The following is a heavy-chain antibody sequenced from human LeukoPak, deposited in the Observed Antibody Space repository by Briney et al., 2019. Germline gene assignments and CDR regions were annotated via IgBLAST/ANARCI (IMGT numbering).Heavy chain of an antibody. J-gene: IGHJ4*02. CDR1: GGSFSGYY. CDR3: ARGQPIGDTAMVPDY. Sequence: SETLSLTCAVYGGSFSGYYWSWIRQPPGKGLERIGEINHSGSTNYNPSLKGRVTISVDTSKNQFSLKLSSVTAADTAVYYCARGQPIGDTAMVPDYWGQGTLVTVSS. V-gene: IGHV4-34*01. CDR2: INHSGST. D-gene: IGHD5-18*01.